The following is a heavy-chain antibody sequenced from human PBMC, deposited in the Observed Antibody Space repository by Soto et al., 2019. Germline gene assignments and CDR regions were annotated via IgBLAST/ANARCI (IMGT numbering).Heavy chain of an antibody. CDR3: ANSPRADPPEYYYYYGMDV. Sequence: PGGSLRLSCAASGFTISTFAMTWVRQAPGKGLECVSGVTGSGGQIHYADSVKGRFTISKDNSKNTLYLQMSSLRDEDMAVYYCANSPRADPPEYYYYYGMDVWGQGTTVTVSS. J-gene: IGHJ6*02. CDR1: GFTISTFA. D-gene: IGHD6-13*01. V-gene: IGHV3-23*01. CDR2: VTGSGGQI.